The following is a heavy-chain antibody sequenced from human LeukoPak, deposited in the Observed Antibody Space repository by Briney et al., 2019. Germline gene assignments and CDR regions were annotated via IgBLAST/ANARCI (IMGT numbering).Heavy chain of an antibody. CDR2: IYYSGST. V-gene: IGHV4-59*01. D-gene: IGHD5-18*01. CDR3: AGGYSPSSYFDY. CDR1: GGSLSSYY. J-gene: IGHJ4*02. Sequence: SETLSLTCTVSGGSLSSYYWSWIRQPPGKGLEWIGYIYYSGSTNYNPSLKSRVTISVDTSKNQFSLKLSSVTAADTAVYYCAGGYSPSSYFDYWGQGTLVTVSS.